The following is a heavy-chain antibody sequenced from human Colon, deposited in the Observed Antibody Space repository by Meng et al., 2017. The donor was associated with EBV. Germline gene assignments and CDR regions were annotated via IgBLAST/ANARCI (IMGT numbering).Heavy chain of an antibody. V-gene: IGHV4-34*01. Sequence: QVQVQRWGAGLSKPSETLSRSCAVYGGSFRDYYWTWIRHPPGKGLEWIGEIDHRGNTKYNPSLKSRVTISLDTSKKQFSLKVSSVTAADSAVYYCARRGPSGNFSPWSQGALVTVSS. D-gene: IGHD3-10*01. CDR3: ARRGPSGNFSP. CDR1: GGSFRDYY. J-gene: IGHJ5*02. CDR2: IDHRGNT.